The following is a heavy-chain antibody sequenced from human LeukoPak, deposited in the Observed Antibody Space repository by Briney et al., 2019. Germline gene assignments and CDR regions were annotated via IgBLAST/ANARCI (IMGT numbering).Heavy chain of an antibody. CDR1: GGSFSGYY. CDR3: AREHRAGYCGSTSCYADNWFDP. D-gene: IGHD2-2*01. J-gene: IGHJ5*02. CDR2: INHSGST. Sequence: SETLSLTCAVYGGSFSGYYWSWIRQPPGKGLEWIGEINHSGSTNYNPSLKSRVTISVDTSKNQFSLKLSSVTAADTAVYYCAREHRAGYCGSTSCYADNWFDPWGQGTLVTVSS. V-gene: IGHV4-34*01.